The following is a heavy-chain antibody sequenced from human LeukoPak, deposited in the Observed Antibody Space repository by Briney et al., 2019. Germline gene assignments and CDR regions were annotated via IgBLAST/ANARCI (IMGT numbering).Heavy chain of an antibody. J-gene: IGHJ4*02. V-gene: IGHV4-38-2*01. D-gene: IGHD7-27*01. CDR1: GYSISSGYY. CDR3: AIAGMGIWFDY. Sequence: SETLSLTCAVSGYSISSGYYWGWIRQPPGKGLEWIGSIYHSGSTYYNPSLKSRVTISVDTSKNQFSLKLGSVTAADTAVYYCAIAGMGIWFDYWGQGTLVTVSS. CDR2: IYHSGST.